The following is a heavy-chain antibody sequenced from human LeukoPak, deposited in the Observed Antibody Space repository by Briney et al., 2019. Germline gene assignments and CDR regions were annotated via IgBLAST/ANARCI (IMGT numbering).Heavy chain of an antibody. V-gene: IGHV4-4*02. D-gene: IGHD3-16*01. CDR3: ARGEFDGGVYFDY. Sequence: NPSGTLSLTCAVSGGSISSSNWWSWVRQPPGQGLEWIGEIYHSGSTNYNPSLKSRVTISVDKSKNQFSLKLSSVTAADTAVYYCARGEFDGGVYFDYWGQGTLVTVSS. CDR1: GGSISSSNW. CDR2: IYHSGST. J-gene: IGHJ4*02.